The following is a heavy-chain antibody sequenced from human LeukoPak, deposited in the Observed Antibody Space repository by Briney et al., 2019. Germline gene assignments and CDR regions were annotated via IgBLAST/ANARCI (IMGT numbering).Heavy chain of an antibody. Sequence: PGGSLRLSCAASGFTLSSYSINWVRQAPGKGLELVSTISSISHYIYYADSVKGRFAISRDNARNSLFLQMSSLRAEDAAVYYCSRDLSAGLPGGFDFWGQGTLVTVSS. CDR3: SRDLSAGLPGGFDF. D-gene: IGHD3-10*01. V-gene: IGHV3-21*06. CDR1: GFTLSSYS. J-gene: IGHJ4*02. CDR2: ISSISHYI.